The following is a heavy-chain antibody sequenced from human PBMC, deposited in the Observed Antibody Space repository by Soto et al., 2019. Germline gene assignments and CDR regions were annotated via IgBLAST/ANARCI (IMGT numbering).Heavy chain of an antibody. CDR3: ARTLYDILTGYSYSSFDY. V-gene: IGHV4-39*01. CDR2: TYYSGST. CDR1: GGSISSSSYY. Sequence: SETLSLTCTVSGGSISSSSYYWGWIRQPPGKGLEWIGSTYYSGSTYYNPSLKSRVTISVDTSKNQFSLKLSSVTAADTAVYYCARTLYDILTGYSYSSFDYWGQGTLVTVSS. D-gene: IGHD3-9*01. J-gene: IGHJ4*02.